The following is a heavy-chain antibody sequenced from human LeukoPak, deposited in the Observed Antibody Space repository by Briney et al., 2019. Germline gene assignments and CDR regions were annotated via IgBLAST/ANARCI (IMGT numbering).Heavy chain of an antibody. CDR3: ARQRLAVTMVRGVIDYYYYGMDV. J-gene: IGHJ6*02. D-gene: IGHD3-10*01. Sequence: ASVKVSCKASGYTFTSYDINWVRQATGQGLEWMGWMNPNSGDTGYAQKFQGRVTMTRNTSISTAYMGLSSLRSEDTAVYYCARQRLAVTMVRGVIDYYYYGMDVWGQGTTVTVSS. CDR1: GYTFTSYD. V-gene: IGHV1-8*01. CDR2: MNPNSGDT.